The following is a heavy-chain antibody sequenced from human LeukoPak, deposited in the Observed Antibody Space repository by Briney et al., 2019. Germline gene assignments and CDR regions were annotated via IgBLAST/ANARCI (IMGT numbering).Heavy chain of an antibody. D-gene: IGHD3-3*01. CDR3: ARLGQNDFWSGYYLDY. CDR1: GGSISNYY. CDR2: MYSSGST. Sequence: SETLSLTCTVSGGSISNYYWSWIRQPAGKGLQWIGRMYSSGSTNYNPSLKSRVTMSVDTSKNQFSLKLSSVTAADTAVYYCARLGQNDFWSGYYLDYWGQGTLVTVSS. J-gene: IGHJ4*02. V-gene: IGHV4-4*07.